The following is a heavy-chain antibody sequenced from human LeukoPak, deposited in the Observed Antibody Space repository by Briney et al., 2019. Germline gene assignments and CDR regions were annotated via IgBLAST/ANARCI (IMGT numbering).Heavy chain of an antibody. CDR3: AKDSNWILFDD. CDR1: GGSISSSTNW. Sequence: SETLSLTCAVSGGSISSSTNWWSWVRQPPGKGLEWIGEIYHSGGTNYNPSLKSRITISVDKSQNQFSLKVNSLTAADTAVYYCAKDSNWILFDDWGQGTLVTVSS. CDR2: IYHSGGT. J-gene: IGHJ4*02. V-gene: IGHV4-4*02. D-gene: IGHD2-2*03.